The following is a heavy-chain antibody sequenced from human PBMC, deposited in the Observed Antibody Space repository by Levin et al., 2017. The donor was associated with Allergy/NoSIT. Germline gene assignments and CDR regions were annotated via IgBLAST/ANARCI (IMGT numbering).Heavy chain of an antibody. CDR3: ARGPYALRGVYFDY. CDR1: GGSISSGNDY. V-gene: IGHV4-61*02. CDR2: IYTRGST. Sequence: SETLSLTCNVSGGSISSGNDYWSWFRQPAGKGLEWIGRIYTRGSTNYNPSFKSRLTISLDTSKNQFSLKLSSVTAADTAVYYCARGPYALRGVYFDYWGQGILVTVSS. J-gene: IGHJ4*02. D-gene: IGHD3-10*01.